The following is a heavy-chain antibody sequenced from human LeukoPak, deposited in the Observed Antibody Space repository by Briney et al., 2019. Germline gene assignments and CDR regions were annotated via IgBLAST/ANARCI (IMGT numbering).Heavy chain of an antibody. D-gene: IGHD2-2*01. CDR3: AREVSCSSTSCDYYYYYMDV. CDR2: IYYSGST. J-gene: IGHJ6*03. V-gene: IGHV4-59*01. Sequence: SETLSLTCTVSGGSISSYYWSWIRRPPGKGLEWIGYIYYSGSTNYNPSLKSRVTISVDTSKNQFSLKLSSVTAADTAVYYCAREVSCSSTSCDYYYYYMDVWGKGTTVTVSS. CDR1: GGSISSYY.